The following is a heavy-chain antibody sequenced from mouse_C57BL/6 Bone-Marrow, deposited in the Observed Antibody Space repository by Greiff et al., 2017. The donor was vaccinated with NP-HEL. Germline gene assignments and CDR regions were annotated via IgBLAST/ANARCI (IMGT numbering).Heavy chain of an antibody. V-gene: IGHV1-19*01. D-gene: IGHD2-4*01. CDR1: GYTFTDYY. J-gene: IGHJ3*01. Sequence: VQLQQSGPVLVKPGASVKMSCKASGYTFTDYYMNWVKQSHGKSLEWIGVINPYNGGTSYNQKFKGKATLTVDKSSSTAYMELNSLTSEDSAVYYCAMSYYDYDWFAYWGQGTLVTVSA. CDR2: INPYNGGT. CDR3: AMSYYDYDWFAY.